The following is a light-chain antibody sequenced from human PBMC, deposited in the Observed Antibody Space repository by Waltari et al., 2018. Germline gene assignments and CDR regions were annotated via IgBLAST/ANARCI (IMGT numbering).Light chain of an antibody. CDR2: WAS. CDR1: QSVLYSSNNKNY. Sequence: DIVMTQSPDSLAVSLGERATINCKSSQSVLYSSNNKNYLAWYQKKPGQPPKLLIYWASTRESGVPDRFSGSGSGTDFTLTISSLLAEDVALYYCQQYYTTPPTFGPGTKVDIK. V-gene: IGKV4-1*01. CDR3: QQYYTTPPT. J-gene: IGKJ3*01.